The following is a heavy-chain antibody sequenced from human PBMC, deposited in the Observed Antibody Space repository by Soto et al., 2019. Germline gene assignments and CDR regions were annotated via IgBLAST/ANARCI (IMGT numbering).Heavy chain of an antibody. CDR3: ARLKGRATVDY. Sequence: GPAVKRSVKGCGYSFTTYWIGWVHPMPGKGLEWMGIIYPGDSDTRYSPSFQGQVTISADKSISTAYLQWSSLKASDTAMYYCARLKGRATVDYWGQGTLVTVSS. CDR1: GYSFTTYW. J-gene: IGHJ4*02. D-gene: IGHD1-26*01. CDR2: IYPGDSDT. V-gene: IGHV5-51*07.